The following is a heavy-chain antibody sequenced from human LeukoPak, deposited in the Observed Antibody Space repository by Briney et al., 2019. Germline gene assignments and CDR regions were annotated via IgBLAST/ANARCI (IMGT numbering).Heavy chain of an antibody. Sequence: PGGSLRLSCAASGFTFSSYGMHWVRQAPGKGLEWVAHIAGSDGIIYYADSVKGRFTISRDNAKNSLYLQMNSLRAEDTALYYCARADSSWYYFDYWGQGTLVTVSS. CDR2: IAGSDGII. CDR1: GFTFSSYG. D-gene: IGHD6-13*01. J-gene: IGHJ4*02. CDR3: ARADSSWYYFDY. V-gene: IGHV3-48*04.